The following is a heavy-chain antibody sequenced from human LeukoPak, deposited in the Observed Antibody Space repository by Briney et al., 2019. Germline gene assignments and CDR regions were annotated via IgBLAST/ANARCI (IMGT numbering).Heavy chain of an antibody. CDR1: GGSISSSSYY. D-gene: IGHD3-3*01. CDR3: ARHYERASYLDY. J-gene: IGHJ4*02. CDR2: IYYSGST. V-gene: IGHV4-39*01. Sequence: SETLSLTCTVSGGSISSSSYYWVWIRQPPGKGLEWIGSIYYSGSTYYNSSLKSRVTISVDTSKNQFSLKLSSVTAADTAVYYCARHYERASYLDYWGQGTLVTVSS.